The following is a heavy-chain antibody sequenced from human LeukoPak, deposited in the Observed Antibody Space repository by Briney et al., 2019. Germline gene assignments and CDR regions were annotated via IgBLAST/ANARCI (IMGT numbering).Heavy chain of an antibody. J-gene: IGHJ4*02. D-gene: IGHD6-19*01. Sequence: SETLSLTCAVSGGSICSGGYSWSWIRQPPGKGLEWIGYIYHSGSTYYNPSLKSRVTISVDRSKNQFSLKLGSVTAADTAVYYCARGEWLVLGVFDYWGQGTLVTVSS. CDR3: ARGEWLVLGVFDY. CDR2: IYHSGST. V-gene: IGHV4-30-2*01. CDR1: GGSICSGGYS.